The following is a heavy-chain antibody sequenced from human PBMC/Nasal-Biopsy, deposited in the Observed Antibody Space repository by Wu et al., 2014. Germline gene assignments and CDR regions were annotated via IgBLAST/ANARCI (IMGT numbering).Heavy chain of an antibody. D-gene: IGHD4/OR15-4a*01. Sequence: WMHWVRQAPGKGLVWVSRIRGDGRKTDYADSVKGRFTISRDNARNTLYLQMNSLRVEDTAVFYCARDHYGSNSLDVWGQGTTVIVTS. CDR2: IRGDGRKT. J-gene: IGHJ6*02. V-gene: IGHV3-74*01. CDR1: W. CDR3: ARDHYGSNSLDV.